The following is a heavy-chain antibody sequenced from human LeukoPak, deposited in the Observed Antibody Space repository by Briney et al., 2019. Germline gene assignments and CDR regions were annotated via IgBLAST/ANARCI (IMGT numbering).Heavy chain of an antibody. V-gene: IGHV4-39*07. CDR2: IYYSGST. D-gene: IGHD2-21*02. J-gene: IGHJ3*02. CDR1: GGSISSSSYY. Sequence: SETLSLTCTVSGGSISSSSYYWGWIRQPPGKGLEWTGSIYYSGSTYYNPSLKSRVTISVNTSKNQFSLDLSSVTAADTAVYYCAVIYCGGDCYTIHYAFDIWGQGTMVTVSS. CDR3: AVIYCGGDCYTIHYAFDI.